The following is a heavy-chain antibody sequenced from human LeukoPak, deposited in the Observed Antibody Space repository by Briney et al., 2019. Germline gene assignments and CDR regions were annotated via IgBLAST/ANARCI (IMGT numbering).Heavy chain of an antibody. J-gene: IGHJ4*02. CDR1: GYTFTSSY. V-gene: IGHV1-46*01. D-gene: IGHD1-1*01. CDR2: INPSDDST. Sequence: ASVKVSCKASGYTFTSSYMHWVRQAPGQGLEWMGIINPSDDSTRYAQKFEGRVTMTKDTSTNTVYMHLSSLSSDDTAVYYCAPGLRGVWIVGTRYWGQGTLVTVSS. CDR3: APGLRGVWIVGTRY.